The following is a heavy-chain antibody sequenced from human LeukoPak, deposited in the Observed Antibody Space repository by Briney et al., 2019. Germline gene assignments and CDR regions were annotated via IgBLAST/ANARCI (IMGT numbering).Heavy chain of an antibody. CDR1: GYTFTSYG. V-gene: IGHV1-18*01. CDR3: ARVVYSYGHYDY. CDR2: ISAYNGNT. J-gene: IGHJ4*02. D-gene: IGHD5-18*01. Sequence: ASVTVSCKASGYTFTSYGISWVRQAPGQGLEWMGWISAYNGNTNYAQKLQGRVTMTTDTSTSTAYMELRSLRSDDTAVYYCARVVYSYGHYDYWGQGTLVTVSS.